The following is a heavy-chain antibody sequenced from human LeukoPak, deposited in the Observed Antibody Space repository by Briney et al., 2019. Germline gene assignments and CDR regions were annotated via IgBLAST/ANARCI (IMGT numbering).Heavy chain of an antibody. Sequence: PGGSLRLSCAASGFTFSSYWMSWVRQAPGKGLEWVANIKQDGSEKYYVDSVKGRFTISRDNAKNSLYLQMNSLRAEDTAVYYCASLWINHYYYGMDVWGQGTTVTVSS. CDR2: IKQDGSEK. V-gene: IGHV3-7*01. CDR1: GFTFSSYW. J-gene: IGHJ6*02. CDR3: ASLWINHYYYGMDV. D-gene: IGHD1-14*01.